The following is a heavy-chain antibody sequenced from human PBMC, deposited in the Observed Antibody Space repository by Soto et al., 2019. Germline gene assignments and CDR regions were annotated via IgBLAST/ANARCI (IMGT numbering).Heavy chain of an antibody. CDR2: IYYSGST. J-gene: IGHJ4*02. CDR1: GGSVSSGSYY. Sequence: FNPSETLSLTCTVSGGSVSSGSYYWSWIRQPPGKGLEWIGYIYYSGSTNYNPSLKSRVTISVDTSKSQFSLKLSSVTAADTAVYYCAREVSVDTAMTDYWGQGTLVTVSS. V-gene: IGHV4-61*01. CDR3: AREVSVDTAMTDY. D-gene: IGHD5-18*01.